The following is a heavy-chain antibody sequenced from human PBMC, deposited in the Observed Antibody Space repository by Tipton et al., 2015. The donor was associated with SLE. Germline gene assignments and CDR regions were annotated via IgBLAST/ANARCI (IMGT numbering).Heavy chain of an antibody. CDR2: INHRGST. Sequence: TLSLTCAVYGGSFSGYYWSWIRQPPGKGLEWIGEINHRGSTNYNPSLKSRVTISVDTSKNQFSLKLSSVTAADTAVYYCARAGLTGTDYWGQGTLVTVSS. J-gene: IGHJ4*02. D-gene: IGHD7-27*01. CDR3: ARAGLTGTDY. CDR1: GGSFSGYY. V-gene: IGHV4-34*01.